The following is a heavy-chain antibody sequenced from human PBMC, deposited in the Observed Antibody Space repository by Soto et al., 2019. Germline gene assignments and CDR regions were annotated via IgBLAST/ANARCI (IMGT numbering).Heavy chain of an antibody. CDR1: GFTFSSYA. CDR3: AKTYVSWANFPFVS. CDR2: VSGSAGST. D-gene: IGHD3-10*02. V-gene: IGHV3-23*01. J-gene: IGHJ4*02. Sequence: EVQLLESGGGLVQPGGSLRLPCAASGFTFSSYAMSWFRQAPGKGLEWVSVVSGSAGSTYYADSVKGRVTIYRYNSMNALYLQINSLRAEDLAFYYCAKTYVSWANFPFVSRGQGIQVALSS.